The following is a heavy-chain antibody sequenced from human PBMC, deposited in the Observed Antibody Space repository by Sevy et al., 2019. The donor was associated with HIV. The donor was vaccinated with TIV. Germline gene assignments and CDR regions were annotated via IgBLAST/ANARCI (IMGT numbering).Heavy chain of an antibody. CDR1: TGSFSGYY. CDR2: INHSGST. J-gene: IGHJ4*02. CDR3: ATRRGHLSFDY. V-gene: IGHV4-34*01. Sequence: SETLSLTCVVYTGSFSGYYWSWIRQPPGKGLEWIGEINHSGSTNYNPSLKSRVTISADTSKNQCSLKLGSVTAAYTAVYYCATRRGHLSFDYWGQGTLVTVSS.